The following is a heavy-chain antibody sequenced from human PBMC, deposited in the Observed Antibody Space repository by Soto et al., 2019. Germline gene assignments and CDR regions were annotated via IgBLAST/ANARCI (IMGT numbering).Heavy chain of an antibody. D-gene: IGHD3-3*01. CDR2: INHSGST. V-gene: IGHV4-34*01. CDR3: ARVLRLEGQGQGEAFDI. CDR1: GGSINSGGYY. Sequence: PSETLSLTCTVSGGSINSGGYYWSWIRQHPGKGLEWIGEINHSGSTNYNPSLKSRVTISVDTSKNQFSLKLSSVTAADTAVYYCARVLRLEGQGQGEAFDIWGQGTMVTVSS. J-gene: IGHJ3*02.